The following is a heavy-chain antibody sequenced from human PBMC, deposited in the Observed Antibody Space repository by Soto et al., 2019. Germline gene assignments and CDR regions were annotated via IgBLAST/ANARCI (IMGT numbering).Heavy chain of an antibody. D-gene: IGHD3-3*01. Sequence: EVQLLDSGGGLVQPGGSLRLSCTVSGFTFGSHAMSWVRQAPGKGLECVSGISGSGGTTFYADSVKGRFTISRDNSKKTLYLQMNSLRAEDMAIYYCAKTPYDFWSSGQYLFDHWGQGTLVTVSS. CDR1: GFTFGSHA. CDR2: ISGSGGTT. V-gene: IGHV3-23*01. J-gene: IGHJ4*02. CDR3: AKTPYDFWSSGQYLFDH.